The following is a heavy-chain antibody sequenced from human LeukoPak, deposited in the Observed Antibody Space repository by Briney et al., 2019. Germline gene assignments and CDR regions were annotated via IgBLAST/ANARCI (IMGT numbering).Heavy chain of an antibody. CDR2: IYSGGST. V-gene: IGHV3-66*01. Sequence: GGSLRLSCAASGFTVSRNYMSWVRQAPRKGLEWVSVIYSGGSTYYADSVKGRVTISIDHSKNTLYLQMNSLRAEDTAVYYCARDMSMTTVTTENSYGMDVWGQGTTVTVS. CDR1: GFTVSRNY. J-gene: IGHJ6*02. D-gene: IGHD4-17*01. CDR3: ARDMSMTTVTTENSYGMDV.